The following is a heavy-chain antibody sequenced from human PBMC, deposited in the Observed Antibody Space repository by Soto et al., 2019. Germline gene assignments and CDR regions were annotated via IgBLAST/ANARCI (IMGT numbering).Heavy chain of an antibody. J-gene: IGHJ5*02. CDR2: MNPNSGNT. D-gene: IGHD3-3*01. Sequence: QVQLVQSGAEVKKPGASVKVSCKASGYTFTSYDINWVRQATGQGLEWMGWMNPNSGNTGYAQKCQGRVTMTRNTSRSRAYMEMNSLRSEDTAVYYCASLGVAIFGGLDPWGQGTLVTVSS. CDR3: ASLGVAIFGGLDP. CDR1: GYTFTSYD. V-gene: IGHV1-8*01.